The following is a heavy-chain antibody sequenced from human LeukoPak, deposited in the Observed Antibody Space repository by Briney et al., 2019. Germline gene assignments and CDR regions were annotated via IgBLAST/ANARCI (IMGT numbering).Heavy chain of an antibody. Sequence: SETLSLTCTVSGGSISSYYWSWIRQPAGKGLEWIGRIYTSGSTNYYPSLKSRVTMSVDTSKNQFSLKLSSVTAADTAVYYCARDTGIRGYSGYDLGYWGQGTLVTVSS. D-gene: IGHD5-12*01. CDR1: GGSISSYY. J-gene: IGHJ4*02. CDR3: ARDTGIRGYSGYDLGY. CDR2: IYTSGST. V-gene: IGHV4-4*07.